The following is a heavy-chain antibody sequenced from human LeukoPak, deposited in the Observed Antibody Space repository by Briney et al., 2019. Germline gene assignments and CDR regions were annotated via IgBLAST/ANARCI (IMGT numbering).Heavy chain of an antibody. CDR2: INPSGGST. CDR1: GYTFTSYY. D-gene: IGHD4-17*01. J-gene: IGHJ4*02. V-gene: IGHV1-46*01. CDR3: ARDYGDYLFDY. Sequence: GASVKVSCKASGYTFTSYYMHWVRQAPGQGLEWMGIINPSGGSTSYAQKLQGRVTMTTDTSTSTAYMELRSLRSDDTAVYYCARDYGDYLFDYWGQGTLVTVSS.